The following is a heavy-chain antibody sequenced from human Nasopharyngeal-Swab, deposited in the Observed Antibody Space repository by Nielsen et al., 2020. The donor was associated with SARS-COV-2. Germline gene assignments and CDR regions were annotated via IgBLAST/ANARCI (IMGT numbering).Heavy chain of an antibody. CDR2: ISYDVDKT. D-gene: IGHD3-10*01. J-gene: IGHJ6*02. Sequence: GGSLRLSCATSGFTFKSFPMHWVRQGPDKGLERVAVISYDVDKTFYADSVQGRFTVSRDNAKNTLYLQMVNLRVEDTAVYYCARGASFGAVSDAMDVWGQGTTVTVSS. CDR3: ARGASFGAVSDAMDV. CDR1: GFTFKSFP. V-gene: IGHV3-30-3*01.